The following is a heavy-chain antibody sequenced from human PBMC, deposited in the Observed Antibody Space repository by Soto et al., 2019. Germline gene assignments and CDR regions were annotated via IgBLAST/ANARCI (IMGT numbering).Heavy chain of an antibody. CDR1: GFTFSSYG. J-gene: IGHJ5*02. CDR2: IWYDGSNK. V-gene: IGHV3-33*01. CDR3: ARERSLTYYYDSSGYFNWFDP. D-gene: IGHD3-22*01. Sequence: PGGSLRLSCAASGFTFSSYGMHWVRQAPGKGLEWVAVIWYDGSNKYYADSVKGRFTISRDNSKNTLYLQMNSLRAEDTAVYYCARERSLTYYYDSSGYFNWFDPWGQGTLGTAPQ.